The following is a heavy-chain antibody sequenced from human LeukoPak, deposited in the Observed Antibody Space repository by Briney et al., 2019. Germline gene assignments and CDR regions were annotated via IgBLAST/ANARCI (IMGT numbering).Heavy chain of an antibody. Sequence: PSETLSLTCTVSGGSISSGGYYWGWIRQPPGKGLEWIGSIYYSGSTYYNPSLKSRVTISVDTSKNQFSLKLSSVTAADTAVYYCARHPYYGSGSYDPFDYWGQGTLVTVSS. CDR2: IYYSGST. V-gene: IGHV4-39*01. J-gene: IGHJ4*02. D-gene: IGHD3-10*01. CDR3: ARHPYYGSGSYDPFDY. CDR1: GGSISSGGYY.